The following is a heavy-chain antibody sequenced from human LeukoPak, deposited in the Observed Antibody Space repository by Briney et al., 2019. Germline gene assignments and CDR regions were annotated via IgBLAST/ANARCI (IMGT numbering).Heavy chain of an antibody. CDR1: GGTFSSYA. CDR2: IIPIFGTA. CDR3: ARDSGPLYGNSGYYNGMECDY. V-gene: IGHV1-69*13. Sequence: ASVKVSCKASGGTFSSYAISWVRQAPGQGLEWMGGIIPIFGTANYAQKFQGRVTITADESTSTAYMELSSLRSEDTAVYYCARDSGPLYGNSGYYNGMECDYWGQGTLVTVSS. D-gene: IGHD3-22*01. J-gene: IGHJ4*02.